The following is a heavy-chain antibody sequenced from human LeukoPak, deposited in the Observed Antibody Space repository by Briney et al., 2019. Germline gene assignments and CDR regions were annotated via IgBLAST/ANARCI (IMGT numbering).Heavy chain of an antibody. CDR3: AREAGYSSGWKLQGPDY. Sequence: ASVKVSCKASGYTFTNYAMNWVRQAPGQGLEWMGWINPNSGGTNYVQKFQGRVTMTRDTSISTAYMELSRLRSDDTAVYYCAREAGYSSGWKLQGPDYWGQGTLVTVSS. D-gene: IGHD6-19*01. V-gene: IGHV1-2*02. CDR2: INPNSGGT. CDR1: GYTFTNYA. J-gene: IGHJ4*02.